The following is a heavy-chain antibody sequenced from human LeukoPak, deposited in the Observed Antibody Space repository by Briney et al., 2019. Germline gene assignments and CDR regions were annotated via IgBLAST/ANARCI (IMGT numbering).Heavy chain of an antibody. Sequence: SETLSLTCTVSGGSISSYYWSWIRQPPGKGLEWIGSIYYSGSTYYNPSLESRVTISVDTSKNQFSLKLSSVTAADTAVYYCATSGWYLLPGVYWGQGTLVTVSS. D-gene: IGHD6-19*01. CDR1: GGSISSYY. V-gene: IGHV4-59*05. CDR2: IYYSGST. CDR3: ATSGWYLLPGVY. J-gene: IGHJ4*02.